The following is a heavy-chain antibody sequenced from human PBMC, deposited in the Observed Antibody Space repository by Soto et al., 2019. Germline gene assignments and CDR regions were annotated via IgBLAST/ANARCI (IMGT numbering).Heavy chain of an antibody. CDR2: INHSGST. CDR1: GGSFSGYH. J-gene: IGHJ6*03. V-gene: IGHV4-34*01. CDR3: ARGSLEGDYYYMDV. Sequence: SETLSLTCDVYGGSFSGYHWSWIRQPPGKGLEWIGEINHSGSTNYNPSLKSRVTISVDTSNNQFSLKLSSVTAADTAVYYCARGSLEGDYYYMDVWDKGTTVT.